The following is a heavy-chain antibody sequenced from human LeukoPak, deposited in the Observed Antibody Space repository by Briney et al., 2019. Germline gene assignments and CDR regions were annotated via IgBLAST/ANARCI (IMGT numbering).Heavy chain of an antibody. Sequence: GGSLRLSCAASGFTFSSYAMSWVRQAPGNGLEWVSAISGSGGSTYYADSVKGRFTISRDNSKNTLYLQMNSLRAEDTAVYYCAKGYSSTWYAPFAYWGQGTLVTVSS. J-gene: IGHJ4*02. V-gene: IGHV3-23*01. CDR3: AKGYSSTWYAPFAY. CDR1: GFTFSSYA. CDR2: ISGSGGST. D-gene: IGHD6-13*01.